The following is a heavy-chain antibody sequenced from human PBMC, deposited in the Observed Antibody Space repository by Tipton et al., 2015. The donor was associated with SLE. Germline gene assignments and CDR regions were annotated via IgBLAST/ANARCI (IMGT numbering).Heavy chain of an antibody. J-gene: IGHJ3*01. D-gene: IGHD1-14*01. CDR1: GASISSSNNS. CDR3: ARLTVAGTTTDSFDV. V-gene: IGHV4-39*01. CDR2: IFYSGNS. Sequence: TLSLTFTVSGASISSSNNSWGWIRQPPGMGLVWFGNIFYSGNSYYSPSLKSRVTLSVDTSKNQFSLKLSSVTAADTAVYYCARLTVAGTTTDSFDVWGQGTMITVSS.